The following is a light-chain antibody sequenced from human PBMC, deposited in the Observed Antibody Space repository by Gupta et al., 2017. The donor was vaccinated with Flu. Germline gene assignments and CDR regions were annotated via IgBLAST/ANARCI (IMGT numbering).Light chain of an antibody. CDR2: QDN. V-gene: IGLV3-1*01. CDR1: KWGDKY. J-gene: IGLJ3*02. Sequence: SYDLTQPPSVSVSPGQTATITCSGDKWGDKYACWYQQRPGHSPVLVSYQDNRRPAGLPERFCGSTYGTTALMIISGTQAVEDAYYYCTVWAGNTVVFGGGTKLTVL. CDR3: TVWAGNTVV.